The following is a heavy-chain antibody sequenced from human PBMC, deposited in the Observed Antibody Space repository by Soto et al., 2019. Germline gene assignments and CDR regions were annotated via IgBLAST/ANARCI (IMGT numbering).Heavy chain of an antibody. J-gene: IGHJ6*02. V-gene: IGHV3-30-3*01. CDR3: ATSRGYSYGRRSYYYYGMDV. CDR2: ISYDGSNK. Sequence: GGSLRLSCAASGFTFSSYAMHWVRQAPGKGLEWVAVISYDGSNKYYADSVKGRFTISRDNSKNTLYLQMNSLRAEDTAVYYCATSRGYSYGRRSYYYYGMDVWGQGTTVTVSS. CDR1: GFTFSSYA. D-gene: IGHD5-18*01.